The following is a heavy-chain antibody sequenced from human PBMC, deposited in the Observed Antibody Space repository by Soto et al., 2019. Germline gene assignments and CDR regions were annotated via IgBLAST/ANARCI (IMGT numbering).Heavy chain of an antibody. J-gene: IGHJ6*03. CDR3: ARVYCSGGSCYPRYYYYMDV. V-gene: IGHV4-4*02. Sequence: QVQLQESGPGLVKPSGTLSLTCAVSSGSISSSNWWSWVRQPPGKGLEWIGEIYHSGSTNYNPSLKSRVTISVDKSTHQFSLKLSSVTAADTAVYYCARVYCSGGSCYPRYYYYMDVWGKGTTVTVSS. D-gene: IGHD2-15*01. CDR2: IYHSGST. CDR1: SGSISSSNW.